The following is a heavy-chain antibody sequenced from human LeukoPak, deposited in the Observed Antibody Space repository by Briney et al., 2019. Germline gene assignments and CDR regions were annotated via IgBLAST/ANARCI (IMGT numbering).Heavy chain of an antibody. J-gene: IGHJ3*01. CDR2: IASSGSNT. D-gene: IGHD5-24*01. CDR1: GFNFNDAA. Sequence: GGSLRLSCAASGFNFNDAAMTWVRQAPGKGLEWVSLIASSGSNTYYTDSVRGRFTISRDNSKKTLSLQMNSLRVEDTAIYYCAKDIQLSAWGLGTMVTVSS. V-gene: IGHV3-23*01. CDR3: AKDIQLSA.